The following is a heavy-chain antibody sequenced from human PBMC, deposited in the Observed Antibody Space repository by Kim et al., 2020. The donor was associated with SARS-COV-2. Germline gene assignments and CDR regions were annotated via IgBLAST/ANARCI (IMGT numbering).Heavy chain of an antibody. CDR2: IKQDGSEK. CDR3: ARDYAYTHYGSGPYYYYGMDV. CDR1: GFTFSSYW. Sequence: GGSLRLSCAASGFTFSSYWMSWVRQAPGKGLEWVANIKQDGSEKYYVDSVKGRFTISRDNAKNSLYLQMNSLRAEDTAVYYCARDYAYTHYGSGPYYYYGMDVWGQGTTVTVSS. D-gene: IGHD3-10*01. J-gene: IGHJ6*02. V-gene: IGHV3-7*03.